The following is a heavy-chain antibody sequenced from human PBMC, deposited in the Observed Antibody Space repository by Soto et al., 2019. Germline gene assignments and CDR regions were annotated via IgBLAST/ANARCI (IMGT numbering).Heavy chain of an antibody. Sequence: SETLSLTCTVSGGSISSYYWSWIRQPPGKGLEWIGYIYYSGSTNYNPSLKSRVTISVDTSKNQFSLKLSSVTAADTAVYYCARDFEGYYFDYWGQGTLVTVSS. V-gene: IGHV4-59*01. CDR3: ARDFEGYYFDY. D-gene: IGHD3-9*01. J-gene: IGHJ4*02. CDR2: IYYSGST. CDR1: GGSISSYY.